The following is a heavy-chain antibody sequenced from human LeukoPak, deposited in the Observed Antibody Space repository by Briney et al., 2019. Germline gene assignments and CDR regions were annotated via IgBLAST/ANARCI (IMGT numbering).Heavy chain of an antibody. CDR1: GYTFASYG. J-gene: IGHJ4*02. Sequence: ASVKVSCKASGYTFASYGISWVRQAPGQGLEWMGIINPTGGSTTYAQKFQGRVTMTRDTSTSTVYMELSSLRSDDTAVYYCARTAARRFDYWGQGTLVTVSS. CDR2: INPTGGST. V-gene: IGHV1-46*01. D-gene: IGHD6-6*01. CDR3: ARTAARRFDY.